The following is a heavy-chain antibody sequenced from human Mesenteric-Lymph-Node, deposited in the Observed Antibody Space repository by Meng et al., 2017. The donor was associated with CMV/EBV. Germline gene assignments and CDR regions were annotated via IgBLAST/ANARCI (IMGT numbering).Heavy chain of an antibody. CDR2: IRYDGSNK. D-gene: IGHD4-11*01. Sequence: GGSLRLSCAASGFTFSSYGMHWVRQAPGKGLEWVAFIRYDGSNKYYADSVKGRFTISRDNSKNTLYLQMNSLRAEDTAVYYCARPTLVYSMRVGMDVWGQGTTVTVSS. CDR1: GFTFSSYG. J-gene: IGHJ6*02. CDR3: ARPTLVYSMRVGMDV. V-gene: IGHV3-30*02.